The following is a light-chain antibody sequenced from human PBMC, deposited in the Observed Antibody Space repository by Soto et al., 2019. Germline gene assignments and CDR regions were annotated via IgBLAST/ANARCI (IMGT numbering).Light chain of an antibody. Sequence: QSVLTQPPSASATPGQRITISCTGSGSNIGSNTENWYQQLPGTAPNLLIYIDNHRPSGVPDRFSGSKSDTSASLAISGLQSEDEADYFCSAWDDSVNGWLFGRGTKLTVL. J-gene: IGLJ3*02. CDR3: SAWDDSVNGWL. CDR1: GSNIGSNT. CDR2: IDN. V-gene: IGLV1-44*01.